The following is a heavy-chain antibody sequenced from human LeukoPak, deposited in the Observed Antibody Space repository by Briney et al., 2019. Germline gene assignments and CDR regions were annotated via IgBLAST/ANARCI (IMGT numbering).Heavy chain of an antibody. CDR3: ARVVRFYAFDI. V-gene: IGHV4-30-4*01. Sequence: SETLSLTCTVSGGSISSGDYYWSWIRQPPGKGLEWIGYIYYSGRTYYNPSLKSRVTISVDTSKNQFSLKLSSVTAADTAVYYCARVVRFYAFDIWGQGTMVTVSS. CDR1: GGSISSGDYY. CDR2: IYYSGRT. J-gene: IGHJ3*02. D-gene: IGHD4-17*01.